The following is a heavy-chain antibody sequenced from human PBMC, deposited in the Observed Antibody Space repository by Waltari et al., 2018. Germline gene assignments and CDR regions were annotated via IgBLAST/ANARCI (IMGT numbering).Heavy chain of an antibody. CDR1: GGSIDNNY. V-gene: IGHV4-4*07. CDR3: ARDQTAGNYYAKRFDV. CDR2: ISGTGGNT. Sequence: QLQLQESGPGLVKPSETLSLTCAVSGGSIDNNYWTWIRQPPGMGLEWVGRISGTGGNTDYNPSLRSRVSISTDTSKNQFSLKVNSVTAADTAVYYCARDQTAGNYYAKRFDVWGPGVLVTVSS. D-gene: IGHD3-9*01. J-gene: IGHJ5*02.